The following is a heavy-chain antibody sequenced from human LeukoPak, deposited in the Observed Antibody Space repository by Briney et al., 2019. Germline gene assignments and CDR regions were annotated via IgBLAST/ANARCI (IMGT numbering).Heavy chain of an antibody. V-gene: IGHV3-74*01. J-gene: IGHJ4*02. CDR3: TRAGSSWANDY. CDR2: ISSDGSDT. D-gene: IGHD6-13*01. Sequence: GGSLRLSCVASGFTFSSSWMYWVRQAPGKGLVWASRISSDGSDTTYADSVKGRFTISRDNANNILYLQMNSLRVEDTAVYYCTRAGSSWANDYWGQGTLVTVSS. CDR1: GFTFSSSW.